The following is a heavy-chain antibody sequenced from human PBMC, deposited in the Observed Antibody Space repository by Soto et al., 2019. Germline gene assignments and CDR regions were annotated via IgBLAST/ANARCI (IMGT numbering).Heavy chain of an antibody. CDR1: GYTFTSYA. CDR2: INAGNGNT. V-gene: IGHV1-3*01. J-gene: IGHJ6*02. CDR3: AREGIAARPDYYGMDV. Sequence: ASVKVSCKASGYTFTSYAMHWVRQAPGQRLEWMGWINAGNGNTKYSQKFQGRVTITRDTSASTAYMELSSLRSEDTAVYYCAREGIAARPDYYGMDVWGQGTTVTVSS. D-gene: IGHD6-6*01.